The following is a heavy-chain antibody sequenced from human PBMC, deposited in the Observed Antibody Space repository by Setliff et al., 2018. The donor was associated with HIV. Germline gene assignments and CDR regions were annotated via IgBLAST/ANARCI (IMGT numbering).Heavy chain of an antibody. J-gene: IGHJ4*02. CDR2: LYHSGST. D-gene: IGHD5-18*01. V-gene: IGHV4-59*01. Sequence: SETLSLTCTVSGDSISSYYWSWIRQPPGKGLECIGHLYHSGSTHYSPSLKSRVTMSVATSKNQFSLKLTAVTAADTAVYYCARDRGRRGQLWLHFDYWGQGTLVTVSS. CDR3: ARDRGRRGQLWLHFDY. CDR1: GDSISSYY.